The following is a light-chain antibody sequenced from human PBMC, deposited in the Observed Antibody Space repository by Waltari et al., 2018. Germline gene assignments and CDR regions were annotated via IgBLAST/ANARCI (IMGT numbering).Light chain of an antibody. CDR2: EVS. CDR3: SSYAGSNNFDVV. Sequence: QSALTQPPSASGSPGQSVTISCTETSSDVGDYNYVSWYQQHPGKAPKLMIYEVSKRPSGLPLRFSGSKSGNTASLTVSGLQAEDESDYYCSSYAGSNNFDVVFGGGTQLTVL. CDR1: SSDVGDYNY. V-gene: IGLV2-8*01. J-gene: IGLJ2*01.